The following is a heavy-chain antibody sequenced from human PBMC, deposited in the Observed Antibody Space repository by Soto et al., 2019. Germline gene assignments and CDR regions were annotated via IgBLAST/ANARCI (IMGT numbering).Heavy chain of an antibody. D-gene: IGHD3-9*01. J-gene: IGHJ4*02. V-gene: IGHV1-69*02. CDR2: IIPILGIA. Sequence: QVQLVQSGAEVKKPGSSVKVSCKASGGTFSSYTISWVRQAPGQGLEWMGRIIPILGIANYAQKFQGRVTITADKSTSTAYMELSSLRSEDTAVYYCARVHYDIFTGYHTFADYWGQGTLVTVSS. CDR3: ARVHYDIFTGYHTFADY. CDR1: GGTFSSYT.